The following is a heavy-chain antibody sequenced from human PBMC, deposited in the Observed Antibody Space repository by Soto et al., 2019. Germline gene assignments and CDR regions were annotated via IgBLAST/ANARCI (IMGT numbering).Heavy chain of an antibody. Sequence: QVQLQESGPRLVKPSGTLSLTCAVYGGSLSSCNWWSWVRQPPGKGLEWIGEIYRYGSTSYNPSLKSRVPIAVEKSKNQISLKMTSLTAADTAVYFCSGGGRPGQIDWFDPWGQGILVTVSS. CDR2: IYRYGST. CDR3: SGGGRPGQIDWFDP. J-gene: IGHJ5*02. V-gene: IGHV4-4*02. CDR1: GGSLSSCNW. D-gene: IGHD2-21*01.